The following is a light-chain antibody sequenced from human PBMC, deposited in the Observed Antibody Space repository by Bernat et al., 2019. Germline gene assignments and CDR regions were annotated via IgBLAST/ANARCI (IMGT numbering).Light chain of an antibody. V-gene: IGLV2-11*01. CDR1: SSDVGGYKY. CDR2: DVG. CDR3: CSYAGSYTYV. Sequence: QSALTQPRSVSGSPGQSVTISCTGTSSDVGGYKYVSWYQQHPGKAPKLMIYDVGKRPSGVPDRFSGSKSGNTASLTISGLQAEDEADYYCCSYAGSYTYVFATGTKVTVL. J-gene: IGLJ1*01.